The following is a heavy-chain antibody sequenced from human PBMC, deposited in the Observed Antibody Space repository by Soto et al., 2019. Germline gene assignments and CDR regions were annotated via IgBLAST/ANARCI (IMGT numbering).Heavy chain of an antibody. D-gene: IGHD3-22*01. V-gene: IGHV1-2*02. CDR1: GYSLRSNY. CDR3: ARDLIVDGPDNYAMDV. CDR2: INPNSSGT. Sequence: APVKVSCKDSGYSLRSNYIHWVRQAPGQGLEWLGWINPNSSGTVYAQKFQGRVTMTRDTSLTTAYMQVNRLTSDDTAVYYFARDLIVDGPDNYAMDVWGQGTTVT. J-gene: IGHJ6*02.